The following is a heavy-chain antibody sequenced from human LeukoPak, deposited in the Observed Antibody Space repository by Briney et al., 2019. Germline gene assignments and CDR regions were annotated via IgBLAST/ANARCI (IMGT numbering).Heavy chain of an antibody. V-gene: IGHV1-8*01. D-gene: IGHD4-17*01. J-gene: IGHJ5*02. CDR1: GYTFTSYD. CDR3: TKDPNGDYVGAFDP. CDR2: MNPNSGNT. Sequence: ASVKVSCKASGYTFTSYDINWVRQATGQGLEWMGWMNPNSGNTGYAQKFQGRVTMTRNTSISTAYMELSSLRSEDTAVYYCTKDPNGDYVGAFDPWGQGTLVTASS.